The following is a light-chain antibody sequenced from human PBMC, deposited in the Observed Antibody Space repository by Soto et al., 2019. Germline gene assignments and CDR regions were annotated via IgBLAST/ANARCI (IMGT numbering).Light chain of an antibody. CDR2: DAS. J-gene: IGKJ1*01. V-gene: IGKV1-5*01. Sequence: DIHLTLSPSTLSSSVGDRFTITCRASQSTSGWVAWYQQKPGKDTKLLIYDASSLESGVPSRFSGSGSGTEFTLTISSLQPDDFATYYCQQYDSSWTFGQGTKGDIK. CDR3: QQYDSSWT. CDR1: QSTSGW.